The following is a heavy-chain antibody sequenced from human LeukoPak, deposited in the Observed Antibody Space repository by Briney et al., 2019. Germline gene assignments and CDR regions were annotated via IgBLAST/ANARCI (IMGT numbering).Heavy chain of an antibody. CDR2: ISSSSSPI. Sequence: GSLRLSCAASGFTLSNYNMNWVRQAPGKGLGWVSCISSSSSPIYYAASVKGRFTISRDNAKNSLYLQMDSLRAEDTAVYYCARVPTVTTLTLLDYYYYYGMDVWGQGTTVTVSS. CDR3: ARVPTVTTLTLLDYYYYYGMDV. CDR1: GFTLSNYN. V-gene: IGHV3-48*01. J-gene: IGHJ6*02. D-gene: IGHD4-17*01.